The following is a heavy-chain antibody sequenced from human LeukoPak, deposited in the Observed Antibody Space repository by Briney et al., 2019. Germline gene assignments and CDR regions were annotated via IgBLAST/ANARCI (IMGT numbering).Heavy chain of an antibody. Sequence: GGSLRLSCAASGFTFGSYSMNWVRQAPGKGLEWVSSISSSSSYIYYADSVKGRFTISRDNAKNSLYLQMNSLRAEDTAVYYCARGKYARSIVVVPAAYDYWGQGTLVTVSS. J-gene: IGHJ4*02. CDR2: ISSSSSYI. V-gene: IGHV3-21*01. CDR1: GFTFGSYS. CDR3: ARGKYARSIVVVPAAYDY. D-gene: IGHD2-2*01.